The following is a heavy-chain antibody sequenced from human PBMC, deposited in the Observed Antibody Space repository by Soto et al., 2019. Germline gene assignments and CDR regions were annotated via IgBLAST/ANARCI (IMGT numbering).Heavy chain of an antibody. CDR3: ARDQAAYYDVWSGYPANDYYGMDV. CDR1: GFTFSSYA. V-gene: IGHV3-30-3*01. Sequence: TGGSLRLSCAASGFTFSSYAMHWVRQAPGKGLEWVAVISYDGSNKYYADSVKGRFTISRDNSKNTLYLQMNSLRAEDTAVYYCARDQAAYYDVWSGYPANDYYGMDVWGQGTTVTVS. CDR2: ISYDGSNK. J-gene: IGHJ6*02. D-gene: IGHD3-3*01.